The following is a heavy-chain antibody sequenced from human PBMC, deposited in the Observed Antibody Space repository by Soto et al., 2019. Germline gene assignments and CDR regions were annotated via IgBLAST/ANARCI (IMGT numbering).Heavy chain of an antibody. CDR1: GFTFSSYA. J-gene: IGHJ6*01. D-gene: IGHD3-3*01. CDR2: ISYDGSNK. Sequence: GGSLRLSCAASGFTFSSYAMHWVRQAPGKGLEWVAVISYDGSNKYYADSVKGRFTISRDNSKNTLYLQMNSLRAEDTAVYYCARDSPHDFCSGYSPGRGYYYGMDVWGKGPRSPSPQ. CDR3: ARDSPHDFCSGYSPGRGYYYGMDV. V-gene: IGHV3-30-3*01.